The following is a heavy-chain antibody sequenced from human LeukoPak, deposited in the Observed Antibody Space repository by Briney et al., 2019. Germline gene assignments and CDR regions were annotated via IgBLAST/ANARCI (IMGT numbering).Heavy chain of an antibody. CDR3: ARDHNWGSDY. CDR2: ITVDSNYK. V-gene: IGHV3-21*01. Sequence: GGSLRLSCAASGFTFSSYSMNWVCQAPGRGLEWVSSITVDSNYKYYADSVKGRFTISRDNAKVSLYLQMSSLRAEDTAVYYCARDHNWGSDYWGQGTLVTVSS. D-gene: IGHD7-27*01. J-gene: IGHJ4*02. CDR1: GFTFSSYS.